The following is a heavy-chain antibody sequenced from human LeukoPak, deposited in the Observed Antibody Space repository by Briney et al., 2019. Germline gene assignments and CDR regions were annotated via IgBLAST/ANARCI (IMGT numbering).Heavy chain of an antibody. D-gene: IGHD3-22*01. Sequence: GGSLRLSCAASGFTVSSNYMSWVRQAPGKGLEWVSVIYSGGSTYYADSVKGRFTISRDNSKNTLYLQMNSLRAEDTAVYYCARVRSSGYFLGAFDIWGQGTMVTVSS. CDR3: ARVRSSGYFLGAFDI. V-gene: IGHV3-66*01. CDR2: IYSGGST. J-gene: IGHJ3*02. CDR1: GFTVSSNY.